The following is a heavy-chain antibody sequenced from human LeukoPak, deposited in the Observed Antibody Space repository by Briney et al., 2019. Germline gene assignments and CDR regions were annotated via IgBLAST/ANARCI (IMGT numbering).Heavy chain of an antibody. J-gene: IGHJ4*02. D-gene: IGHD6-13*01. CDR3: AHRGPYSSSWYDFDY. Sequence: SGPTLVNPTQTLTLTCTFSGFSLSSRTVGVGWIRQPPGKALEWLALIYWDDDKRYSPSLKSRLTITKDTSKNQVVLTMTNMDPVDTATYYCAHRGPYSSSWYDFDYWGQGTLVTVSS. V-gene: IGHV2-5*02. CDR2: IYWDDDK. CDR1: GFSLSSRTVG.